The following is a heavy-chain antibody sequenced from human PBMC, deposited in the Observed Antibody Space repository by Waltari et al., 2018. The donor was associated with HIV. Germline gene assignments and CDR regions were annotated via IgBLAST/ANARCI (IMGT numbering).Heavy chain of an antibody. V-gene: IGHV3-7*01. J-gene: IGHJ3*01. CDR3: ASAGWYNDFDV. CDR1: GIHFSRFW. Sequence: EVQVVESGGDLVQPGGSLRPPCAAFGIHFSRFWMSWVRQAPGKGLQWVATIKPDGSQSYYVDSVRGRFTISKDNAKASLSLQMNSLRGEDTGFYFCASAGWYNDFDVWGQGTMVIVSS. CDR2: IKPDGSQS. D-gene: IGHD1-20*01.